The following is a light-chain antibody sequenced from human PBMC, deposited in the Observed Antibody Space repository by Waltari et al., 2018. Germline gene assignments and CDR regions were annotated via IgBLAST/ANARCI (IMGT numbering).Light chain of an antibody. V-gene: IGKV3-15*01. CDR2: GAS. CDR3: QQYNAWPRT. J-gene: IGKJ1*01. CDR1: QSVSSS. Sequence: EIVMTQSPATLSVSPGERATLSCRASQSVSSSLAWYQEKPGQAPRLLIYGASTRATGIPGRISGSGSGAEFTLTISSLHSEDSAVYYCQQYNAWPRTFGQGTKLEVK.